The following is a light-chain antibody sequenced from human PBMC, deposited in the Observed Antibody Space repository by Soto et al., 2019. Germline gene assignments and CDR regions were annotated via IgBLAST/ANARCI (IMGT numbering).Light chain of an antibody. CDR3: QQYGSSPGT. V-gene: IGKV3-20*01. CDR2: GVS. CDR1: QSVSSSY. Sequence: EIVLTQSPGTPSLSPGERATLACTASQSVSSSYLALYQQKPGQAPRLLIYGVSSRATGIPDRFSGSGSVTDFTLTISRLEPEDFAVYYCQQYGSSPGTFGQGTKLEIK. J-gene: IGKJ2*01.